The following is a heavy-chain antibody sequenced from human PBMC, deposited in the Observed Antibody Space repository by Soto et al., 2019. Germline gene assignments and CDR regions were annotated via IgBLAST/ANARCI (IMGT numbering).Heavy chain of an antibody. D-gene: IGHD3-3*01. CDR3: ARGPPLRFLEWLSDPPYYYSMDV. V-gene: IGHV1-8*01. CDR1: GYTFTSYD. Sequence: ASVKVSCKASGYTFTSYDINWVRQATGQGLEWMGWMIPNSGNTGYAQKFQGRVTMTRNTSISTAYMELSSLRSEDTAVYYCARGPPLRFLEWLSDPPYYYSMDVWGKGTTVTVSS. CDR2: MIPNSGNT. J-gene: IGHJ6*03.